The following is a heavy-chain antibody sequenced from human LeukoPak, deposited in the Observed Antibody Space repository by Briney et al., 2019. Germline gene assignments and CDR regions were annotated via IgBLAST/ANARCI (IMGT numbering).Heavy chain of an antibody. Sequence: GGSLRLSCAASGFTFSSYSMHWLRQAPGKGLEWVSSISSSSSYIYYADSVKGRFTISRDNAKNSLYLQMNSLRAEDTAVYYCARAVGRDGYKKTLDYWGQGTLVTVSS. D-gene: IGHD5-24*01. V-gene: IGHV3-21*01. CDR1: GFTFSSYS. CDR3: ARAVGRDGYKKTLDY. CDR2: ISSSSSYI. J-gene: IGHJ4*02.